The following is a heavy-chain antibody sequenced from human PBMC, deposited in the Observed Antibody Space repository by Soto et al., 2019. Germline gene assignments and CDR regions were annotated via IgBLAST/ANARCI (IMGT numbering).Heavy chain of an antibody. D-gene: IGHD6-19*01. J-gene: IGHJ3*02. CDR2: IYHSGST. Sequence: QVQLQESGPGLVKPSGTLSLTCAVSSGSISSSNWWSWVRQPPGKGLEWIGEIYHSGSTNYNPSLKSRVTISVDKSTNQVSLKLSSVTAADTAVYYCAGGITVAGPSRDGFDIWGQGTMVTVSS. CDR1: SGSISSSNW. V-gene: IGHV4-4*02. CDR3: AGGITVAGPSRDGFDI.